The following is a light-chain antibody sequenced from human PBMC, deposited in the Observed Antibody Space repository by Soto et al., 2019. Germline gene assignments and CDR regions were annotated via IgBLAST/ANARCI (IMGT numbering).Light chain of an antibody. J-gene: IGKJ4*01. V-gene: IGKV2-28*01. CDR3: IQTLQTPLT. CDR2: LTS. Sequence: DIVMTQSPLSLPVTPGEPASISCRSNQSLLHSNGKNYLDWYLQKPGQSPQVLIYLTSNRASGVPDRFSGSGSGKDFTLKIRRVEVEDVGVYYCIQTLQTPLTFGGGTKVEIK. CDR1: QSLLHSNGKNY.